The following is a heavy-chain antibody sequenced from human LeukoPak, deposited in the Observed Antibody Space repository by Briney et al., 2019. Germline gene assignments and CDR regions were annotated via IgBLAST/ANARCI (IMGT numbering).Heavy chain of an antibody. J-gene: IGHJ4*02. CDR1: GYAFTNYG. V-gene: IGHV1-18*01. Sequence: GASVKLSCKASGYAFTNYGITWVRQAPGQGLEWLGGISTFNGNTNYAQKLQDRVTMTTDTSTSTTNLQLRSLRSDDTALYYCARRHLIGNGYFDHWGQGPLVTVSS. CDR3: ARRHLIGNGYFDH. CDR2: ISTFNGNT. D-gene: IGHD4-23*01.